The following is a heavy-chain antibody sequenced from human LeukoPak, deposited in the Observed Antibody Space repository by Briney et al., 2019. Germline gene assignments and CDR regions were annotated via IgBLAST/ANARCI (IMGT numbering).Heavy chain of an antibody. J-gene: IGHJ2*01. V-gene: IGHV4-59*12. CDR3: ARDALYCSSSSCYRYWYFDL. CDR1: GGSISSYY. D-gene: IGHD2-2*01. CDR2: IYYSGST. Sequence: SETLSLTCTVSGGSISSYYWSWIRQPPGKGLEWIGYIYYSGSTNYNPSLKSRVTMSVDTSKNQFSLKLSSVTAADTAVYYCARDALYCSSSSCYRYWYFDLWGRGTLVTVSS.